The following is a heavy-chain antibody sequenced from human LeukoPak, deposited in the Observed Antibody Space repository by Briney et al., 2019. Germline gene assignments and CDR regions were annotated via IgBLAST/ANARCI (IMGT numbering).Heavy chain of an antibody. J-gene: IGHJ6*03. CDR3: ARASYTGAYYMDV. Sequence: SETLSLTCTVSGGSISSYYWSWIRQPPGKGLEWIGYIYYSGSTNYNPPLKSRVTISVDKSKDQFSLKLSSVTAADTAVYYCARASYTGAYYMDVWGKGTTVTVSS. CDR1: GGSISSYY. D-gene: IGHD1-1*01. CDR2: IYYSGST. V-gene: IGHV4-59*01.